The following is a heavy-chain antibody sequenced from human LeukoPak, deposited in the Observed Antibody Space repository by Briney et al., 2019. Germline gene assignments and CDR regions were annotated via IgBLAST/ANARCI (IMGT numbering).Heavy chain of an antibody. CDR3: VRGLSGPDF. CDR1: GHTFSTYP. Sequence: GGSLRLSCVASGHTFSTYPMTWVRQAPGKGLEWVSAISSGGGTTYYADSVKGRFTIFRDNSKNTLYLQLNSLRAEDTAVYYCVRGLSGPDFWGQGTLVTASS. D-gene: IGHD3-3*01. CDR2: ISSGGGTT. J-gene: IGHJ4*02. V-gene: IGHV3-23*01.